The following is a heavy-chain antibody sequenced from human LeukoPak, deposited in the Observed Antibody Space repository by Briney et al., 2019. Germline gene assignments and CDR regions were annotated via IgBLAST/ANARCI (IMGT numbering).Heavy chain of an antibody. J-gene: IGHJ4*02. Sequence: PSETLSLTCTVSGGSISSYYWSWIRQPPGKGLEWIGYIYYSGSTNYNPSLKSRVTISVDTSKNQFSLKLSSVTAADTAVYYCARLAHDSSGYYGGWWSTDYWGQGTLVTVSS. CDR2: IYYSGST. CDR1: GGSISSYY. D-gene: IGHD3-22*01. V-gene: IGHV4-59*08. CDR3: ARLAHDSSGYYGGWWSTDY.